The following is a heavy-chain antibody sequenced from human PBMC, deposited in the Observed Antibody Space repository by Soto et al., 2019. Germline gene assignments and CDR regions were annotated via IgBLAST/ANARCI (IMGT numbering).Heavy chain of an antibody. J-gene: IGHJ6*03. Sequence: QVQLQESGPGLVKPSETLSLTCTVSGGFVSSASYIWSWIRQPPGKEMEFIAYVYYTGTTKYSPSRKSLAPISLDTSRNHLSLKLSSVTPAEPAVYYCAKARITMLREIVKYHMDIWGQGTTVTVS. CDR2: VYYTGTT. D-gene: IGHD3-10*01. CDR1: GGFVSSASYI. CDR3: AKARITMLREIVKYHMDI. V-gene: IGHV4-61*01.